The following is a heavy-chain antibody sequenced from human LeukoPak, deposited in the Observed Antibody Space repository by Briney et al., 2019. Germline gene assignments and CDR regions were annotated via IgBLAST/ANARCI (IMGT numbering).Heavy chain of an antibody. J-gene: IGHJ4*02. V-gene: IGHV1-2*02. CDR2: INPNSDDT. D-gene: IGHD6-19*01. CDR1: GYTFSGYY. CDR3: ARDKGNSGCDY. Sequence: ASVKVSCKASGYTFSGYYMHWVRQAPGQGLEWMGWINPNSDDTNYAQKFQGRVTMTRDTSISTAYMDLSRLTSDDTAVYYCARDKGNSGCDYWGQGTLVTVSS.